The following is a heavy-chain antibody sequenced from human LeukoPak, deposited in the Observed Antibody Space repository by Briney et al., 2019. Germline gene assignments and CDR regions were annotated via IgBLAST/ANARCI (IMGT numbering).Heavy chain of an antibody. D-gene: IGHD6-25*01. Sequence: TGGSLRLSCAASGFTVSSNYMSWVRQAPGKGLEWVSVIYSGGSTYYADSVKGRFTISRDNSKNTLYLQMNSLRAEDTAVYYCARDSGPLGFDYWGQGTLVTVSS. CDR1: GFTVSSNY. J-gene: IGHJ4*02. CDR2: IYSGGST. V-gene: IGHV3-66*01. CDR3: ARDSGPLGFDY.